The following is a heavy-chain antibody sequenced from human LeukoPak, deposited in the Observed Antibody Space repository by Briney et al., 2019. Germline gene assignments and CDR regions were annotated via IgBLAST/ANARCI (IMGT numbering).Heavy chain of an antibody. D-gene: IGHD6-19*01. CDR1: GGSISSNSYY. V-gene: IGHV4-39*01. CDR3: ARQDEAGTLDY. CDR2: IYYSGST. J-gene: IGHJ4*02. Sequence: SETLSLTCTVSGGSISSNSYYWGWIRQPPGKGLEWIGSIYYSGSTYYNPSLKSRVTISVDTSKNQFSLKLSSVTAADTAVYYCARQDEAGTLDYWGQGTLVTVSS.